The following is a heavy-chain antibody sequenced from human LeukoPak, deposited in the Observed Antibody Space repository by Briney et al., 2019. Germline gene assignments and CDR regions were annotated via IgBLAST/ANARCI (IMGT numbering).Heavy chain of an antibody. V-gene: IGHV4-38-2*02. D-gene: IGHD5-18*01. CDR1: GYSISSTYY. CDR2: IYHSGST. J-gene: IGHJ6*02. CDR3: ARGPHRGPSYGSAQFYYGMDF. Sequence: SETLSLTCTVSGYSISSTYYWGWIRQPPGKGLEWIGSIYHSGSTYYNPSLKSRVTISVDTSKNQFSLSLASVTAADTALYSCARGPHRGPSYGSAQFYYGMDFWGQGTTVTVAS.